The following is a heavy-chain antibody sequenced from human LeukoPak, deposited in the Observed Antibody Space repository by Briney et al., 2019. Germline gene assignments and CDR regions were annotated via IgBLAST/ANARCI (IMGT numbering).Heavy chain of an antibody. V-gene: IGHV3-30*02. CDR1: RFTFSNYG. CDR3: AKGDGYNYGY. Sequence: GGSLRLSCAASRFTFSNYGMHWVRQAPGKGLEWVAFIQKDGINKYYADSVKGRFTISRDNSKNTLYVEMNSLRAEDTAVYYCAKGDGYNYGYWGQGTLVTVSS. CDR2: IQKDGINK. J-gene: IGHJ4*02. D-gene: IGHD5-24*01.